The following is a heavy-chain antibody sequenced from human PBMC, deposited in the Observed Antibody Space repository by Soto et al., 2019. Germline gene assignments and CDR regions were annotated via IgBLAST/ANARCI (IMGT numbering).Heavy chain of an antibody. CDR3: ARDPMGQGVSLDY. Sequence: PGGSLRLSCEASGFTFSDYYMRWIRQVPGRGLECLSYVSSDGGFTHYADSVQGRFTISRENTKNSLFLEMKGLRAEDTALFFCARDPMGQGVSLDYWGRGSRFTVSS. J-gene: IGHJ4*02. CDR2: VSSDGGFT. D-gene: IGHD3-16*01. CDR1: GFTFSDYY. V-gene: IGHV3-11*06.